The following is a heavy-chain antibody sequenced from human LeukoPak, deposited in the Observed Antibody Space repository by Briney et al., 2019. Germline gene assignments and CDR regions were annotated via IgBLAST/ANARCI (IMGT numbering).Heavy chain of an antibody. CDR3: ARAASSGWSPLGY. CDR1: GGSISSSNW. D-gene: IGHD6-19*01. CDR2: IYHSGST. Sequence: SETLSLTCAVSGGSISSSNWWSWVRQPPGKGLEWIGEIYHSGSTNYNPSLKSRVIISVDKSKNQFSLKLSSVTAADTAVYYCARAASSGWSPLGYWGQGTLVTVSS. J-gene: IGHJ4*02. V-gene: IGHV4-4*02.